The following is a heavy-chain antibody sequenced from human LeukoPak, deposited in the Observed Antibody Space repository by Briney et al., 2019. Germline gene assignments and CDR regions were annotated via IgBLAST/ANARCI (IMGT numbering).Heavy chain of an antibody. V-gene: IGHV2-5*02. CDR1: GFSLSTTGVG. D-gene: IGHD3-10*01. CDR2: VYWDDDK. Sequence: SGPTLVKPTQTLTLTCTFSGFSLSTTGVGVGWIRQPPGKALEWLANVYWDDDKRYSPSLKTRLTITKDTSKNQVVLTMTNMDPVDTATYFCARPYFFGSGLYFDYWGQGSLVTVSS. J-gene: IGHJ4*02. CDR3: ARPYFFGSGLYFDY.